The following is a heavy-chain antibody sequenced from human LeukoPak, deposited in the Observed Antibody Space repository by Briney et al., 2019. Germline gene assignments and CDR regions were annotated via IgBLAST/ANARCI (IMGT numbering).Heavy chain of an antibody. CDR1: GFTFSSYG. CDR3: AKVESGYDYVWGSYRSFGELDY. V-gene: IGHV3-30*02. J-gene: IGHJ4*02. CDR2: IRYDGSNK. D-gene: IGHD3-16*02. Sequence: GGSLRLSCAASGFTFSSYGMHWVRQAPGKGLEWVAFIRYDGSNKYYADSVKGRFTISRDNSKNTLYLQMNSLRAEDTAAYYCAKVESGYDYVWGSYRSFGELDYWGQGTLVTVSS.